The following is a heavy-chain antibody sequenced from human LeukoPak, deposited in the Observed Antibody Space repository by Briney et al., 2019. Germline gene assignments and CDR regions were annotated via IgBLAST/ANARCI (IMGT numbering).Heavy chain of an antibody. CDR1: GGSISSSSYY. J-gene: IGHJ5*02. D-gene: IGHD6-13*01. CDR3: ASEPRYSNSYFFDP. Sequence: SETLSLTCTVSGGSISSSSYYWGWIRQPPGKGLEWIGSIYYSGSTYYNPSLKSRVTISVDTSKNQFSLKLSSVTAADTAVYYCASEPRYSNSYFFDPWGQGTLVTVSS. V-gene: IGHV4-39*01. CDR2: IYYSGST.